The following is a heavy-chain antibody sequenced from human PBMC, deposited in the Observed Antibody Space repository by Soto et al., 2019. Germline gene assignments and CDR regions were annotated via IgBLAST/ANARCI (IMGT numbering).Heavy chain of an antibody. CDR2: VFHTGTT. CDR3: ATIERIAWGFDQ. D-gene: IGHD1-26*01. Sequence: QVQLQESGPGLVKPSQTLSLTCTVSGGSINNAAYYWSWVRRHPGEGLEWIGYVFHTGTTYYNASLMSRVTIAVDTSNNQFSLKLNSVTGADTAIYYCATIERIAWGFDQWGQGTLVTVSS. V-gene: IGHV4-31*03. CDR1: GGSINNAAYY. J-gene: IGHJ4*02.